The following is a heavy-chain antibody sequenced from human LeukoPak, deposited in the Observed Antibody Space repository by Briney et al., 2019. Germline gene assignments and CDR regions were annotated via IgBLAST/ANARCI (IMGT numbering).Heavy chain of an antibody. CDR3: ARINSGSYYNPRYGMDV. J-gene: IGHJ6*02. CDR2: INPSGGST. V-gene: IGHV1-46*01. D-gene: IGHD3-10*01. Sequence: ASVKVSCKASRYTFTSYYMHWVRQAPGQGLEWMGIINPSGGSTSYAQKFQGRVTMTRDTSTSTVYVELSSLRSEDTAVYYCARINSGSYYNPRYGMDVWGQGTTVTVSS. CDR1: RYTFTSYY.